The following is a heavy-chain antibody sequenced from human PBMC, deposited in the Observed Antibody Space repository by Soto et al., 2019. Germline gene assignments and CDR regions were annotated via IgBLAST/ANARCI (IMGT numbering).Heavy chain of an antibody. CDR2: INHSGST. D-gene: IGHD3-10*01. Sequence: SETLSLTCTVSGGSISGHYWSWIRQPPGKGLEWIGEINHSGSTNYNPSLKSRVTISVDTSKNQFSLKLSSVTAADTAVYYCARGLSGITMVRGVIITWGFDYWGQGTLVTVSS. CDR1: GGSISGHY. CDR3: ARGLSGITMVRGVIITWGFDY. V-gene: IGHV4-34*01. J-gene: IGHJ4*02.